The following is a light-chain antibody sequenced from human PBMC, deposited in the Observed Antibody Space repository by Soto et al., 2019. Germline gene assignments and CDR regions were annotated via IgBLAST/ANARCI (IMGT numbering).Light chain of an antibody. V-gene: IGKV1-17*01. J-gene: IGKJ3*01. CDR3: LQHKSYPFT. Sequence: DIQMTPFPSSLSASVGDRVTITCRASQGIRNDLVWYQQKPGEAPKRLIYAASVLQTGVPSRFSGSGSGTEFTLTISSLQPEDFASYYCLQHKSYPFTFGPGTKVDIK. CDR2: AAS. CDR1: QGIRND.